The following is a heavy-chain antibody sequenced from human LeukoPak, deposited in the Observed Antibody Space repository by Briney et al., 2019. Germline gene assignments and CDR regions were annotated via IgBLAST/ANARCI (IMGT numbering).Heavy chain of an antibody. V-gene: IGHV1-46*03. D-gene: IGHD6-6*01. CDR3: ATTKQLRTFDY. J-gene: IGHJ4*02. CDR2: INPSGGST. CDR1: GYTFTSYY. Sequence: ASVRVSCKASGYTFTSYYMHWVRQAPGQGREWMGIINPSGGSTSYAQKFQGRVTVTRDTSTSTVYMELSSLRSEDTAVYYCATTKQLRTFDYWGQGTLVTVSS.